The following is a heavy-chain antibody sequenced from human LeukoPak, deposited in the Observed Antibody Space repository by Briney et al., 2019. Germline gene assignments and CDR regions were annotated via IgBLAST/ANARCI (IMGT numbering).Heavy chain of an antibody. J-gene: IGHJ4*02. CDR1: GFTFSSYS. CDR2: LSVSGDTT. CDR3: AKDRGGAWNYFDS. Sequence: GGSLRLSCAASGFTFSSYSMNWVRQAPGKGLEWVSSLSVSGDTTFYADSVKGRFTISRDTSRNTMYLQMNSLRAEDTAVYYCAKDRGGAWNYFDSWGQGTLVTVSS. D-gene: IGHD1-1*01. V-gene: IGHV3-23*01.